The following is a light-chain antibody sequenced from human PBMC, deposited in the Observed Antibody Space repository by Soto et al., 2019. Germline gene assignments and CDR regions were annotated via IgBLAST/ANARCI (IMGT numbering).Light chain of an antibody. V-gene: IGKV3-11*01. CDR1: QSVSDY. CDR2: DAS. J-gene: IGKJ5*01. CDR3: QQRSNSYT. Sequence: VLTQSPASLSLSPGERATLSCRAGQSVSDYLAWYQQKPGQPPRPLIYDASKRATGVPARFSGSGSGTDFTLTISSLEPEDFAVYYCQQRSNSYTFGQGTRLEI.